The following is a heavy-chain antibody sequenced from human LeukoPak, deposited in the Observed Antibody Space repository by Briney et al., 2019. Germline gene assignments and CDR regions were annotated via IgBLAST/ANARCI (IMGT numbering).Heavy chain of an antibody. J-gene: IGHJ4*02. CDR3: ARGARAYDSSGYYPSNDY. CDR1: GYTFTSYD. Sequence: ASVRVSCTASGYTFTSYDISWGRQAPGQGREWRVGISTYNDNTNYAQTFQGRVTMTTDTSTSTAYMELRSLRPDATAVYYCARGARAYDSSGYYPSNDYWGQGTLVTVSS. CDR2: ISTYNDNT. V-gene: IGHV1-18*01. D-gene: IGHD3-22*01.